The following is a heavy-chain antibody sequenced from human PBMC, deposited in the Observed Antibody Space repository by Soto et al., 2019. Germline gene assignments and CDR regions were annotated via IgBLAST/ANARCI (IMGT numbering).Heavy chain of an antibody. D-gene: IGHD7-27*01. Sequence: QITLKESGPTLVKPTQTLTLTCTFSGFSLSTSGVGVGWIRQPPGKALEWLALIYWDDDKRYSPSLKSRLTITKDPSKNQVVLTMTNMDPVDTATYYCAHRPKLWGSHSTFDYWGQGTLVTVSS. V-gene: IGHV2-5*02. CDR2: IYWDDDK. CDR1: GFSLSTSGVG. CDR3: AHRPKLWGSHSTFDY. J-gene: IGHJ4*02.